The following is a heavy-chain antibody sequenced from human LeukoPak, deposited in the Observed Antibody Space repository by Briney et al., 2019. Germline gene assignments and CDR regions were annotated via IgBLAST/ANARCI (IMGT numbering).Heavy chain of an antibody. Sequence: AGGSLRLSCAASGFTFSSYAMSWVRQAPGKGLEWVSAISGIGGSTYYADSVKGRFTISRDNSKNTLYLQMNSLRAEDTAVYYCAKGATGAQYFDYWGQGTLVTVSS. J-gene: IGHJ4*02. CDR1: GFTFSSYA. V-gene: IGHV3-23*01. D-gene: IGHD1-26*01. CDR2: ISGIGGST. CDR3: AKGATGAQYFDY.